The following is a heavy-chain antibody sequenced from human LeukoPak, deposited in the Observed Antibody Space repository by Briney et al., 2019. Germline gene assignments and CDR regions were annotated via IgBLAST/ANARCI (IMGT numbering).Heavy chain of an antibody. CDR2: IYPGDSDT. CDR3: ARIHRSTVTQTYYYDSGAFDY. Sequence: GESLKISCKGFGYSFTSYWIAWVRQMPGKGLEWMGIIYPGDSDTRYSPSFQGQVTISGDKSISTVYLQWSSLKASDTAMYYCARIHRSTVTQTYYYDSGAFDYWGQGTLVTVSS. V-gene: IGHV5-51*01. J-gene: IGHJ4*02. CDR1: GYSFTSYW. D-gene: IGHD3-22*01.